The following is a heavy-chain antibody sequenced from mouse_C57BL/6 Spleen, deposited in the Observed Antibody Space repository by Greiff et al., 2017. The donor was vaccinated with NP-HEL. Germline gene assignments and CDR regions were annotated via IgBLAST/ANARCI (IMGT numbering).Heavy chain of an antibody. D-gene: IGHD2-4*01. CDR2: ISGGGNT. V-gene: IGHV5-9*01. CDR3: ARPYDYDSRALAY. J-gene: IGHJ3*01. CDR1: GFTFSSYT. Sequence: EVMLVESGGGLVKPGGSLKLSCAASGFTFSSYTMSWVRQTPEKRLEWVATISGGGNTYYPDSVKGRFTISRDNAKNTLYLQMSSLRSEDTALYYCARPYDYDSRALAYWGQGTLVTVSA.